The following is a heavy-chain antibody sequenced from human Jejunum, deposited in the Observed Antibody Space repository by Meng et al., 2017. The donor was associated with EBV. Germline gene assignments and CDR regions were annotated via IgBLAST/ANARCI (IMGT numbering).Heavy chain of an antibody. CDR3: AGNGYYALEY. D-gene: IGHD3-22*01. V-gene: IGHV4-4*02. CDR2: IYHGGGT. CDR1: GGSISDNDW. Sequence: QLQESGPRRGKPSGTLSLTCVVSGGSISDNDWWSWVRQPPGKGLEWLGEIYHGGGTNYNPSLESRVTISVDKSKNQFSLKLNSVTVADTAVYYCAGNGYYALEYWGPGILVTVSS. J-gene: IGHJ4*02.